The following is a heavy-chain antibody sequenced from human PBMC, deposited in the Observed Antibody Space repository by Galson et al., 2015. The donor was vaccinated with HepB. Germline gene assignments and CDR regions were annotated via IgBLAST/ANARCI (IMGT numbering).Heavy chain of an antibody. Sequence: CAISGDSVSSNSASWNWIRQSPSRGLEWLGRTYYRSKWYNDYALSVKSRITINPDTSKNQFSLQLSSVTPEDTAVYYCASGGHSHLTSFNYWGQGTLVTVS. J-gene: IGHJ4*02. V-gene: IGHV6-1*01. CDR3: ASGGHSHLTSFNY. CDR2: TYYRSKWYN. CDR1: GDSVSSNSAS. D-gene: IGHD5-18*01.